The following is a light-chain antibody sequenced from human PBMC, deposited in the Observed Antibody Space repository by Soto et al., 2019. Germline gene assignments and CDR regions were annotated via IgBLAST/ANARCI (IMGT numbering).Light chain of an antibody. Sequence: IQLTQSPSSLSASVGDRVTITCRASQGISSYLAWYQQKQGKAPKLLIYAASTLQSGVPSRFSGSGSGTDFTLTVSSLQPEEFATYYCQQLNSPLTFGGGTKVDIK. CDR1: QGISSY. J-gene: IGKJ4*01. V-gene: IGKV1-9*01. CDR3: QQLNSPLT. CDR2: AAS.